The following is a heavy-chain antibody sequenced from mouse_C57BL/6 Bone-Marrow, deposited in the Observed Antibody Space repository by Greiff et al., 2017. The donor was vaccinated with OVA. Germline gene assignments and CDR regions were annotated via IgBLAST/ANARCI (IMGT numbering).Heavy chain of an antibody. J-gene: IGHJ3*01. D-gene: IGHD2-4*01. Sequence: EVMLVESGGGLVKPGGSLKLSCAASGFTFSDYGMHWVRQAPEKGLEWVAYISSGSSTLYYADTVKGRFTISRDNAKNTLFLQMTSLRSEDTAMYYCARPYDYDWFAYWGQGTLVTVSA. CDR3: ARPYDYDWFAY. CDR1: GFTFSDYG. V-gene: IGHV5-17*01. CDR2: ISSGSSTL.